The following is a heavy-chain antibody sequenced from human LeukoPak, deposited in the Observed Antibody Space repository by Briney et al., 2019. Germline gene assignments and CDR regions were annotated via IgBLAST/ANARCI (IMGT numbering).Heavy chain of an antibody. CDR1: EFTFSSYW. J-gene: IGHJ4*02. CDR2: IKQDGGQI. D-gene: IGHD3-16*01. Sequence: SGGSLRLSCAASEFTFSSYWMSWVRQAPGKGLEWVANIKQDGGQIYYLESVKGRFTVSRDNAKNSLYLQMNSLRAEDTAVYYCARLGARQMLENWGQGTLVTVSS. V-gene: IGHV3-7*01. CDR3: ARLGARQMLEN.